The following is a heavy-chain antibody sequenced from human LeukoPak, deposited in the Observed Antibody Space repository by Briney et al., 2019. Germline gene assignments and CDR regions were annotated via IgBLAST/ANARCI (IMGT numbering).Heavy chain of an antibody. CDR2: IYYSGST. CDR3: ARLLFTYYYDSSGYYFDY. D-gene: IGHD3-22*01. V-gene: IGHV4-39*01. CDR1: GGSISSSSYY. Sequence: KPSETLSLTCTVSGGSISSSSYYWGWIRRPPGKGLEWIGSIYYSGSTYYNPSLKSRVTISVDTSKNQFSLKLSSLTAADTAVYYCARLLFTYYYDSSGYYFDYWGQGTLVTVSS. J-gene: IGHJ4*02.